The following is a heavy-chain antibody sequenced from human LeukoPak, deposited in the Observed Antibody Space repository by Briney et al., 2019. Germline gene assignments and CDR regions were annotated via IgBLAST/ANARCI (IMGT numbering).Heavy chain of an antibody. CDR3: VRDVWGDRDGFFDN. D-gene: IGHD5-24*01. CDR1: GFTFSSYW. V-gene: IGHV3-74*01. Sequence: PGGSLRLSCAASGFTFSSYWMHWVRPGPGKGLVWVSRINSDGRSTSYADSVKGRFTISRDNAKNTLYLQMNSLRAEDTAVYYCVRDVWGDRDGFFDNWGQGTLVTVSS. CDR2: INSDGRST. J-gene: IGHJ4*02.